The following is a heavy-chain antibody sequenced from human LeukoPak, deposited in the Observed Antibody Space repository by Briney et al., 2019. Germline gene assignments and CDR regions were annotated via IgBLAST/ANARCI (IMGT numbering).Heavy chain of an antibody. CDR2: ISSSSSYI. Sequence: PGGSLRLSCTASGFTVSSNYMNWVRQAPGKGLEWVSSISSSSSYIYYADSVKGRFTISRDNAKNSLYLQMNSLRAEDTAVYYCARSKGTHWYFDLWGRGTLVTVSS. D-gene: IGHD1-1*01. J-gene: IGHJ2*01. CDR1: GFTVSSNY. V-gene: IGHV3-21*01. CDR3: ARSKGTHWYFDL.